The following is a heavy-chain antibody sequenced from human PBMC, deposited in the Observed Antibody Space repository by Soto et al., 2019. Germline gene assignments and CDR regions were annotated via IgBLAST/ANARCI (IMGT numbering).Heavy chain of an antibody. V-gene: IGHV4-34*01. J-gene: IGHJ6*01. D-gene: IGHD3-3*01. CDR1: GGSFSGYY. CDR3: ARRGIITIFGVVIIHYYCMDV. CDR2: INHSGST. Sequence: PSETLSLPCAVCGGSFSGYYWSWIRQPPGKGLEWIVEINHSGSTNYNPSLKSRVTISVDTSKNQFSLRLSSVTAADTAVYYCARRGIITIFGVVIIHYYCMDVWGQGTTVTVSS.